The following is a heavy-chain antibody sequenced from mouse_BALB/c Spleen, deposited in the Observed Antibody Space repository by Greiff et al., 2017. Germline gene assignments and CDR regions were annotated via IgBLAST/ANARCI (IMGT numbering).Heavy chain of an antibody. CDR1: GYAFTSYN. CDR3: ARYGDYGNYYAMDY. V-gene: IGHV1S135*01. CDR2: IDPYNGGT. J-gene: IGHJ4*01. D-gene: IGHD2-1*01. Sequence: VQLKESGPELVKPGASVKVSCKASGYAFTSYNMYWVKQSHGKSLEWIGYIDPYNGGTSYNQKFKGKATLTVDKSSSTAYMHLNSLTSEDSAVYYCARYGDYGNYYAMDYWGQGTSVTVSS.